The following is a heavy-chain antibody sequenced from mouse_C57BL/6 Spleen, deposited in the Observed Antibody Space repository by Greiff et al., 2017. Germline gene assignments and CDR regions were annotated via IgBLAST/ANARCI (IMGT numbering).Heavy chain of an antibody. CDR3: ARGDPYAMDY. CDR1: GYTFTSYW. Sequence: QVQLQQPGAELVKPGASVKLSCKASGYTFTSYWMQWVKQRPGQGLEWIGEIDPSDSYTNYNQKFKGKATLTVDTSSSTAYMQLSRLTSEDSAVYYCARGDPYAMDYWGQGTSVTVSS. CDR2: IDPSDSYT. V-gene: IGHV1-50*01. J-gene: IGHJ4*01.